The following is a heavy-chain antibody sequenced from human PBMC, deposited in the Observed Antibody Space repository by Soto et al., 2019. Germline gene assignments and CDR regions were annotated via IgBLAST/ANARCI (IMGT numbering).Heavy chain of an antibody. V-gene: IGHV1-69*13. Sequence: SVKVSCKASGGTFSSYAISWVRQAPGQGLEWMGGIIPIFGTANYAQKFQGRVTITADESTSTAYMELSSLRSEDTAVYYCARGYYDTSGYYPIDFWGQGTLVTVSS. CDR2: IIPIFGTA. CDR3: ARGYYDTSGYYPIDF. CDR1: GGTFSSYA. D-gene: IGHD3-22*01. J-gene: IGHJ4*02.